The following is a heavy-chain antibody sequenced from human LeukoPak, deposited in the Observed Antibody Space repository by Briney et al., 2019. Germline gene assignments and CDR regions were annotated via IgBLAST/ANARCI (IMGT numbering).Heavy chain of an antibody. V-gene: IGHV1-18*01. Sequence: GASVKVSCKASGYTFTSYGISWVRQAPGQGLEWMGWVSAYNGNTNYAQKLQGRDTMTTDTSTSTAYMELRSLRSDDTAVYYCARDDWGAMVRGVPHYWGQGTLVTVSS. D-gene: IGHD3-10*01. CDR3: ARDDWGAMVRGVPHY. CDR2: VSAYNGNT. J-gene: IGHJ4*02. CDR1: GYTFTSYG.